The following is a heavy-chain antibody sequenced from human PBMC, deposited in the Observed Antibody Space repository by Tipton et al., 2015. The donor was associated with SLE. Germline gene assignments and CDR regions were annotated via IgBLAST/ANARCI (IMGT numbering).Heavy chain of an antibody. CDR3: ARGHYGSGRCDY. D-gene: IGHD3-10*01. CDR1: GYSISSGYY. J-gene: IGHJ4*02. V-gene: IGHV4-38-2*01. CDR2: IYHSGST. Sequence: TLSLTCAVSGYSISSGYYWGWIRQPPGQGLEWIGSIYHSGSTYYNPSLKSRVTISVDTSKNQFSLKLSSVTAADTAVYYCARGHYGSGRCDYWGQGTLVTVSS.